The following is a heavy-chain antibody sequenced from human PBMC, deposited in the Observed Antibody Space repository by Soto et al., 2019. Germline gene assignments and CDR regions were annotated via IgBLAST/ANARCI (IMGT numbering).Heavy chain of an antibody. CDR3: ARASSSWFGYYYYMDV. D-gene: IGHD6-13*01. Sequence: ASVKVCCKASGYTFTSYAMHWVRQAPGQRLEWMGWINAGNGNTKYSQKFQGRVTITRDTSASTAYMELSSLRSEDTAVYYCARASSSWFGYYYYMDVWGKGTTVIVSS. CDR1: GYTFTSYA. CDR2: INAGNGNT. J-gene: IGHJ6*03. V-gene: IGHV1-3*01.